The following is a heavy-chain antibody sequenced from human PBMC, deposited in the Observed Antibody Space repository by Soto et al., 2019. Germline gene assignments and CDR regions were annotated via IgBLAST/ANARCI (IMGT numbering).Heavy chain of an antibody. J-gene: IGHJ6*02. Sequence: KPSETLSLTCAVYGGSFSGYYWSWIRQPPGKGLEWIGEINHSGSTNYNPSLKSRVTISVDTSKNQFSLKLSSVTAADTAVYYCARGNYDFWSGYPYTSYYYYYGMDVWGQGTTVTVSS. CDR2: INHSGST. V-gene: IGHV4-34*01. CDR1: GGSFSGYY. CDR3: ARGNYDFWSGYPYTSYYYYYGMDV. D-gene: IGHD3-3*01.